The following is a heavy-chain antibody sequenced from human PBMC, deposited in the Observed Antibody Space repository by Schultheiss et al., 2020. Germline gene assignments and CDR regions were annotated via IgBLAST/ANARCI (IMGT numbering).Heavy chain of an antibody. J-gene: IGHJ6*02. CDR1: GFTFSDYY. CDR2: IYYSGST. Sequence: GSLRLSCAASGFTFSDYYMSWIRQPPGKGLEWIGSIYYSGSTYYNPSLKSRVTISVDTSKNQFSLKVSSVTAADTAVYHCARVSGPYYYGMDVWGQGTTVTVSS. D-gene: IGHD3-10*01. V-gene: IGHV4-38-2*01. CDR3: ARVSGPYYYGMDV.